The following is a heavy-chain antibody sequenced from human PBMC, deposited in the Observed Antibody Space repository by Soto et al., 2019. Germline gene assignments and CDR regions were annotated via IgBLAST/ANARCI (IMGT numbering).Heavy chain of an antibody. V-gene: IGHV4-61*01. J-gene: IGHJ4*02. CDR1: GASVSSDNYY. CDR3: ARERYSRGYYYYFFDS. Sequence: QVQLQESGPGLVKPSETLSLTCTVSGASVSSDNYYWNWIRQPPGKRLEWIGYIFHSGNTYYNPSLESRVTISVDTSKNPFSLKLSSVTAADTAMYYCARERYSRGYYYYFFDSWGQGTLVTVSS. CDR2: IFHSGNT. D-gene: IGHD6-19*01.